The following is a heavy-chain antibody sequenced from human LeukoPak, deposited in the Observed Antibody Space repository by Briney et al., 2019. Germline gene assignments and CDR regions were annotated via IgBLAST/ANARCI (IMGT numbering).Heavy chain of an antibody. Sequence: SETLSLTCAVYGGSFSGYYWSWIRQPPGKGLEWIGEIDHSGSTNYNPSLKSRVTISVDTSRNQFSLKLSSVTAADTAVYYCARGPRFPRRYSSSFSYYFDYWGQGTLVTVSS. D-gene: IGHD6-6*01. CDR3: ARGPRFPRRYSSSFSYYFDY. V-gene: IGHV4-34*01. CDR2: IDHSGST. J-gene: IGHJ4*02. CDR1: GGSFSGYY.